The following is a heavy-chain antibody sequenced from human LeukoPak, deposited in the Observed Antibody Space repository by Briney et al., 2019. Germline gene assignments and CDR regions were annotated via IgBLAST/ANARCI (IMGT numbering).Heavy chain of an antibody. V-gene: IGHV4-4*09. CDR3: ARLNDYSSSFDP. Sequence: SETLSLTCTVSGGSITSYYWSWIRQPPGKGLEWIAYIYTSGSTKYNPSLKSRVTMSVDTSKNQFSLKLNSMTAADTAVYYCARLNDYSSSFDPWGQGTLVTVSS. CDR1: GGSITSYY. CDR2: IYTSGST. J-gene: IGHJ5*02. D-gene: IGHD6-6*01.